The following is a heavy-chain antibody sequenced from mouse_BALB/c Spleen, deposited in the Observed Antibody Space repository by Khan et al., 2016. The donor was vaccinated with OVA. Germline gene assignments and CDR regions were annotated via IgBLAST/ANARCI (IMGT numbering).Heavy chain of an antibody. CDR3: RVSTINA. CDR2: TDPANGNT. Sequence: VQLKQSGAELVKPAASLKLSCTASGYNIKDIYIHWVKQRPEKGLERIRRTDPANGNTKYDPKFQGKATITADTSSNTAYLQLSSLTYEDTAVYYCRVSTINAWCQGTTLTVSS. D-gene: IGHD6-2*01. J-gene: IGHJ2*01. V-gene: IGHV14-3*02. CDR1: GYNIKDIY.